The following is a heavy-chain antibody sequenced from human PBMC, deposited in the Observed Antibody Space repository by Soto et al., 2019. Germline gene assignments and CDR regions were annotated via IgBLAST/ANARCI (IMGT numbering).Heavy chain of an antibody. CDR1: GYTFTSYG. V-gene: IGHV1-18*01. Sequence: QVQLVQSGAEVKKPGASVKVSCKASGYTFTSYGISWVRQAPGQGLEWLGWINGYNGNTNYAQKLQGRVTMTTDTSXSTAYMEPRSLRFDDTAVYYCARMGDITYYYSRMDAWGQATTVTVSS. CDR3: ARMGDITYYYSRMDA. J-gene: IGHJ6*02. D-gene: IGHD3-16*01. CDR2: INGYNGNT.